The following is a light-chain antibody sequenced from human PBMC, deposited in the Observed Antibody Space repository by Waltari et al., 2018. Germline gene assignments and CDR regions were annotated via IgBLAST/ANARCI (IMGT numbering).Light chain of an antibody. J-gene: IGLJ3*02. V-gene: IGLV2-11*01. CDR2: DVS. CDR1: SSDVGGYNY. Sequence: QSALTQPRSVSGSPGQSVTLSCTGTSSDVGGYNYVSWYQQHPGKAPKLVIYDVSKRPSGVPDRFSGSKSANTASLTISGLQAEDEADYYCCSYAGSYTLEVFGGGTKLTVL. CDR3: CSYAGSYTLEV.